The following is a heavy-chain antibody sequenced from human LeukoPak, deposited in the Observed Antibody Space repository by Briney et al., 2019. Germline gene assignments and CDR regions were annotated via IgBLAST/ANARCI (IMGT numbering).Heavy chain of an antibody. Sequence: GGSLRLSCAVSGCTFSNYLMHWVRQAPGKGLVWVSRINEGGSTNYADSVKGRFTISRDNGKNTVYLQMNSLRAEDTAVYFCARAPSGWYASDFWGQGTLVTVSS. CDR1: GCTFSNYL. D-gene: IGHD6-19*01. CDR2: INEGGST. CDR3: ARAPSGWYASDF. V-gene: IGHV3-74*01. J-gene: IGHJ4*02.